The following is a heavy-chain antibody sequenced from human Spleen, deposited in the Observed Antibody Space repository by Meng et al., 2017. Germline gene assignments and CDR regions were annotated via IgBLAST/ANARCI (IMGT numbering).Heavy chain of an antibody. CDR1: GFSLSTSGMC. Sequence: SGPTLVKPTQTLTLTCTFSGFSLSTSGMCVAWIRQSPGKALEWLALINWDDDKYYSTSLRTRLTISRDTSKNRVVLIMTNMDPVDTATYYCVRTPPQSRDWPYDYWGQGTLVTVSS. J-gene: IGHJ4*02. V-gene: IGHV2-70*01. CDR3: VRTPPQSRDWPYDY. CDR2: INWDDDK. D-gene: IGHD2-21*02.